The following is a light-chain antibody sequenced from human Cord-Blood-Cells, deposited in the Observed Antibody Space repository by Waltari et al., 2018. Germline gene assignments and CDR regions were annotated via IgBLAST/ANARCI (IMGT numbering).Light chain of an antibody. CDR1: SSDVGGYNY. Sequence: QSALTQPRSVSGSPGQSVTISCTGTSSDVGGYNYVSWYQQHPGKAPKLMIYDVSKRPCGVPDRFSGSKAGNTASLTISGLQAEDEADYYCCSYAGSYTLFGGGTKLTVL. V-gene: IGLV2-11*01. J-gene: IGLJ2*01. CDR3: CSYAGSYTL. CDR2: DVS.